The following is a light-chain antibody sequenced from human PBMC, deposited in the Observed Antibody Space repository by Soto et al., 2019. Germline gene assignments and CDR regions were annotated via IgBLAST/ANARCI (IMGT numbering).Light chain of an antibody. CDR3: LKYGRSPGWT. CDR2: AAS. CDR1: QTVSSDF. Sequence: EIVLTQSPGTLSLSPGDRAALSCRASQTVSSDFLAWYQQKPGQAASLLIYAASSRATGIPDRFSGTGSERAFTLTISGLEPEDFAVYYCLKYGRSPGWTFGQGTKVDIK. J-gene: IGKJ1*01. V-gene: IGKV3-20*01.